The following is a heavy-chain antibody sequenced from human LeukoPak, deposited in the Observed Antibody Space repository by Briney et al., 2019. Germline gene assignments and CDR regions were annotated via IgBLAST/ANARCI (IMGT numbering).Heavy chain of an antibody. CDR3: ARSYSSTWSNWFDP. CDR1: GGSISSYY. CDR2: IFYSENT. D-gene: IGHD6-13*01. J-gene: IGHJ5*02. V-gene: IGHV4-59*01. Sequence: SETLSLTCTVSGGSISSYYWSWIRQPPGKGLEWIGYIFYSENTNYNPSLKSRVTISVDTSKNQFPLKLSSVTAADTAVYYCARSYSSTWSNWFDPWGQGTLVTVSS.